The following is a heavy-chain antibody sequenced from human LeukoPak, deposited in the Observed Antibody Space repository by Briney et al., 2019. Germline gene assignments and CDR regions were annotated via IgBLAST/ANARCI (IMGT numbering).Heavy chain of an antibody. CDR3: ARDRDTCGHSGGFDV. Sequence: GGSQTLFCAASGFTFSSYGIHWVRQAPGKGLEWVAVIWYDGSKKYYADSVKGRFTITRDNSKNTVDLQMNSLRAEDTALYYCARDRDTCGHSGGFDVWGQGTLVIVSS. CDR1: GFTFSSYG. CDR2: IWYDGSKK. V-gene: IGHV3-33*01. D-gene: IGHD3-22*01. J-gene: IGHJ5*02.